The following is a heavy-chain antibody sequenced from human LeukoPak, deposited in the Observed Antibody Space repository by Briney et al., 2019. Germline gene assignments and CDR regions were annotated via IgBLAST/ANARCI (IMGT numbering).Heavy chain of an antibody. V-gene: IGHV3-30*18. D-gene: IGHD4-23*01. J-gene: IGHJ4*02. CDR1: GFTFSTYG. CDR3: AKGRGGYYFDF. Sequence: PGRSLRLSCAAPGFTFSTYGMHWVRQAPGKGLEWVALISYDGSDKYYADSVKGRFTISRDNSKNTLYLQMNSLRAEDTAVYYCAKGRGGYYFDFWGQETLVTVSS. CDR2: ISYDGSDK.